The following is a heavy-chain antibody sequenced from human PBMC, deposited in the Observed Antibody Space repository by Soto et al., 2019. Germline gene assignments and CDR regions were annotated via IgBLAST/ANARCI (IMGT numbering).Heavy chain of an antibody. CDR3: ARSPHIQLWSYPSDY. D-gene: IGHD5-18*01. V-gene: IGHV4-30-2*01. CDR2: IYHSGST. CDR1: GGSISSGGYS. Sequence: SETRSLTCAVSGGSISSGGYSWSWIRQPPGKGLEWIGYIYHSGSTYYNPSLKSRVTISVDTSKNQFSLKLSSVTAADTAVYYCARSPHIQLWSYPSDYWGQGTLVTVSS. J-gene: IGHJ4*02.